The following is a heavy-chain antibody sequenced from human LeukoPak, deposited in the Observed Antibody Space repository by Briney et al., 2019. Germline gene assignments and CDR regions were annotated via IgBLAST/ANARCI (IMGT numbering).Heavy chain of an antibody. CDR1: GYSISSGYY. CDR3: ARDNLGIVGATNWFDP. D-gene: IGHD1-26*01. Sequence: SETLSLTCTVSGYSISSGYYWGWIRQPPGKXLEGIGSIYHSGSTYYNPSLKSRVTISVDTSKNQFSLKLSSVTAADTAVYYCARDNLGIVGATNWFDPWGQGTLVTVSS. V-gene: IGHV4-38-2*02. CDR2: IYHSGST. J-gene: IGHJ5*02.